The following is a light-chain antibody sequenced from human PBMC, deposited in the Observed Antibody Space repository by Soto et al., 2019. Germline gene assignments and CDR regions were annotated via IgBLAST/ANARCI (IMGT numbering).Light chain of an antibody. V-gene: IGKV3-20*01. CDR1: QSVSSSY. Sequence: EIVLTQSPGTLSLSPGERDPLSCRASQSVSSSYLAWYQQKPGQAPRLLIYGASSRATGIPDRFSGSGSGTDFTLTISRLEPEDFAVYYCQQYGSSPGTFGQGTKVDIK. CDR3: QQYGSSPGT. J-gene: IGKJ1*01. CDR2: GAS.